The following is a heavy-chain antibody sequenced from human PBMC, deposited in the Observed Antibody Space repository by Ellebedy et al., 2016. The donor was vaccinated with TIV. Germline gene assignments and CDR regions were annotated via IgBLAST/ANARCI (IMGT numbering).Heavy chain of an antibody. J-gene: IGHJ5*02. CDR2: IWYDGSNK. Sequence: PGGSLRLSCAASGFTFSSYGMHWVRQAPGKGLEWVAVIWYDGSNKNYGDSVEGRFIISRDNSKNTLFLQMNSLRAEDTAVYYCARGGGKYCSSSSCWRGSQQSWFDPWGQGTLVTVSS. V-gene: IGHV3-33*01. CDR3: ARGGGKYCSSSSCWRGSQQSWFDP. CDR1: GFTFSSYG. D-gene: IGHD2-2*01.